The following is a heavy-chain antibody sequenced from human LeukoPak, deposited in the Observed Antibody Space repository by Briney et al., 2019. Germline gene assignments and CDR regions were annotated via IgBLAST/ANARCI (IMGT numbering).Heavy chain of an antibody. D-gene: IGHD6-13*01. V-gene: IGHV4-39*01. CDR2: IYYSGST. Sequence: SETLSLTCTVSGGSISSSTYYWGWIRQPPGKGLEWIGSIYYSGSTYYNPSLKSRVTISVDTSKNQCSLKLSSVTAADTAVYYCARGQKKYSSSWYADWGQGTLVTVSS. CDR3: ARGQKKYSSSWYAD. CDR1: GGSISSSTYY. J-gene: IGHJ4*02.